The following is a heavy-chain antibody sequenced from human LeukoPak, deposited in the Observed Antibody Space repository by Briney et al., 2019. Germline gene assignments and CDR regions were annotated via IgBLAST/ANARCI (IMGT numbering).Heavy chain of an antibody. D-gene: IGHD3-22*01. V-gene: IGHV3-48*01. CDR1: GFTFSSYR. Sequence: GSLRLSCAGYGFTFSSYRMKWVRQAPGKGLEWLSYINSSSSTVYYADSVKGRFTISRDNAKNSLYLQMNSLRAEDTAVYYCASGVGYDSSGYYDYWCQGTLVTVSS. CDR2: INSSSSTV. CDR3: ASGVGYDSSGYYDY. J-gene: IGHJ4*02.